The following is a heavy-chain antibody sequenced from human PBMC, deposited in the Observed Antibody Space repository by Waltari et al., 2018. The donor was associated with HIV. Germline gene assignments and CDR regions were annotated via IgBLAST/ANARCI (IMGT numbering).Heavy chain of an antibody. CDR3: AREWQQLVSGADAFDI. CDR2: IYYSGST. J-gene: IGHJ3*02. CDR1: GGSTSSSSYY. Sequence: QLQLQESGPGLVKPSETLSLTCTVSGGSTSSSSYYWGWIRQPPGKGLEWIGSIYYSGSTYYNPSLKSRVTISVDTSKNQFSLKLSSVTAADTAVYYCAREWQQLVSGADAFDIWGQGTMVTVSS. D-gene: IGHD6-13*01. V-gene: IGHV4-39*07.